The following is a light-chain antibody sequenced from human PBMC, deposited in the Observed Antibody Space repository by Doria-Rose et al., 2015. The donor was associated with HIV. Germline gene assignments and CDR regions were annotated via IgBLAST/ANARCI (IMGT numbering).Light chain of an antibody. CDR3: QQYYDTPS. CDR2: WAS. J-gene: IGKJ3*01. CDR1: QSLLYTSKNY. Sequence: DIRLTQSPESLGMSLGERATLNCKSNQSLLYTSKNYLAWYQQKPGQPPKLLIYWASTRQSGVPVRFSGSGSGTDFTLTISSLEAEDVAVYYCQQYYDTPSFGPVTTEDIK. V-gene: IGKV4-1*01.